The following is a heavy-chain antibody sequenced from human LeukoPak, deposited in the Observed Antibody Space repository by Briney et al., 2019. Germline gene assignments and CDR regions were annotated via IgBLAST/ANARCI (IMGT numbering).Heavy chain of an antibody. CDR1: RFTFSNFG. V-gene: IGHV3-30*02. J-gene: IGHJ6*03. CDR3: ARGPERARVGITNYYYHYMDV. Sequence: GGSLRLSCAAFRFTFSNFGMHWVRQAPGKGLEWVTFIGNDGRNKKYRDSVKGRFTISRDNSKDTLSLQLSSLRGEDTAVYYCARGPERARVGITNYYYHYMDVWGTGTMVTISS. D-gene: IGHD1-26*01. CDR2: IGNDGRNK.